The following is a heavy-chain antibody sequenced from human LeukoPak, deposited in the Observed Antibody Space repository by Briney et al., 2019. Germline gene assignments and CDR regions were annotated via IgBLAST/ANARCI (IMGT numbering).Heavy chain of an antibody. CDR2: INHSGST. Sequence: SETLSLTCAVYGGSFSGYYWSWIRRPPGKGLEWIGEINHSGSTNYNPSLKSRVTISVDTSKNQFSLKLSSVTAADTAVYYCARRALVVVPAAIKGFDYWGQGTLVTVSS. V-gene: IGHV4-34*01. D-gene: IGHD2-2*02. CDR3: ARRALVVVPAAIKGFDY. J-gene: IGHJ4*02. CDR1: GGSFSGYY.